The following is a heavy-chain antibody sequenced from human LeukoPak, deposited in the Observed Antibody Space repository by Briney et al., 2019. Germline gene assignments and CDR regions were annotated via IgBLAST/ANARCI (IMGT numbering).Heavy chain of an antibody. CDR3: ARSSGAARPFDP. J-gene: IGHJ5*02. Sequence: KPSETLSLTCAVYGGSFSGYYWSWIRQPPGKGLEWIGEINHSGSTNYNPSLKSRVTISVDTSKNQFSLKLSSVTAADTAVYYCARSSGAARPFDPWGQGTLVTVSS. CDR2: INHSGST. CDR1: GGSFSGYY. D-gene: IGHD6-6*01. V-gene: IGHV4-34*01.